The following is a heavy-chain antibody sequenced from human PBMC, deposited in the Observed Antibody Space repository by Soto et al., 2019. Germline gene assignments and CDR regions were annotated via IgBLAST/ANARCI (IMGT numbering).Heavy chain of an antibody. CDR2: IIPIFGTA. J-gene: IGHJ6*02. D-gene: IGHD2-2*01. Sequence: QVQLVQCRAEVKKPGSSVKVSCKASGGTFSSYAISWVRQAPGQGLEWMGGIIPIFGTANYAQKFQGRVTITADESTSTAYMELSSLRSEDTAVYYCAREDIVVVPAAMPYYYGMHVWGQGTTVTVSS. CDR1: GGTFSSYA. V-gene: IGHV1-69*01. CDR3: AREDIVVVPAAMPYYYGMHV.